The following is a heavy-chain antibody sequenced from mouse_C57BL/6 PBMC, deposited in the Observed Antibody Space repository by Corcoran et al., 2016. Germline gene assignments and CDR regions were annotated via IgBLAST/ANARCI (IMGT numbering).Heavy chain of an antibody. CDR1: GFSLSTSGMG. CDR2: IYWDDDK. V-gene: IGHV8-12*01. Sequence: QVTLKESGPGILQSSQTLSLTCSFSGFSLSTSGMGVSWIRQPSGKGLEWLAHIYWDDDKRYNPSLKSRLTISKDTSRNQVFLKITSVDTADTATYYWARSSYYYGSSGYFDVWGTGTTVTVSS. J-gene: IGHJ1*03. D-gene: IGHD1-1*01. CDR3: ARSSYYYGSSGYFDV.